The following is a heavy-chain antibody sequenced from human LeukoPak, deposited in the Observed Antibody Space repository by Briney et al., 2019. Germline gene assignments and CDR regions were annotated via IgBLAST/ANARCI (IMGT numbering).Heavy chain of an antibody. CDR3: ARRVAAGGTCMGY. J-gene: IGHJ4*02. CDR2: MNPNSGNT. V-gene: IGHV1-8*02. D-gene: IGHD6-13*01. CDR1: GYTFTGYR. Sequence: GASVKVSCKASGYTFTGYRMHWVRQATGQGLEWMGWMNPNSGNTGSAQKFQGRVTMTRNTSISTAYMELSNLRSEDTAVYYCARRVAAGGTCMGYWGQGTLVTVSS.